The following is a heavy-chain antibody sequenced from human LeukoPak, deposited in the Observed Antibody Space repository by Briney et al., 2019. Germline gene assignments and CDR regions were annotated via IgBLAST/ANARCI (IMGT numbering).Heavy chain of an antibody. J-gene: IGHJ4*02. CDR3: AKPLDVVVVAASFDY. V-gene: IGHV3-23*01. D-gene: IGHD2-15*01. CDR1: GFPFSSYS. Sequence: GGSLRLSCAASGFPFSSYSMNWVRQAPGKGLEWVSAISGSGGSTYYADSVKGRFTISRDNSKNTLYLQMNSLRAEDTAVYYCAKPLDVVVVAASFDYWGQGTLVTVSS. CDR2: ISGSGGST.